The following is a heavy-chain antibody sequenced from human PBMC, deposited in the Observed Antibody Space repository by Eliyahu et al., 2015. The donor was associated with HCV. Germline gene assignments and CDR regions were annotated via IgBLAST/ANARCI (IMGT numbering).Heavy chain of an antibody. V-gene: IGHV3-11*06. CDR2: ISSSSSYT. CDR3: AREFKGTTVTIPARSPGHINAFDI. D-gene: IGHD4-17*01. Sequence: QVQLVESGGGLVKPGGSLXLSCAASGFTFSDYYMXWXRXXPGKGLEWVSYISSSSSYTNYADSVKGRFTISRDNAKNSLYLQMNSLRAEDTAVYYCAREFKGTTVTIPARSPGHINAFDIWGQGTMVTVSS. J-gene: IGHJ3*02. CDR1: GFTFSDYY.